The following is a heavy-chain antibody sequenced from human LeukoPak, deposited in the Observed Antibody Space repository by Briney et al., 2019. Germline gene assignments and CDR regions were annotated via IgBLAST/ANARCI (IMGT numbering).Heavy chain of an antibody. D-gene: IGHD3-10*01. V-gene: IGHV3-23*01. CDR3: AKAKWLPLGSYSPSPPYYFDY. J-gene: IGHJ4*02. Sequence: PGGSLRLSCAASGFTFSSYAMSWVRQAPGKGLEWVSAISGSGGSTYYADSVKGRFTISRDNSKNTLYLQMNSLRAEDTAVYYCAKAKWLPLGSYSPSPPYYFDYWGQGTLVTVSS. CDR2: ISGSGGST. CDR1: GFTFSSYA.